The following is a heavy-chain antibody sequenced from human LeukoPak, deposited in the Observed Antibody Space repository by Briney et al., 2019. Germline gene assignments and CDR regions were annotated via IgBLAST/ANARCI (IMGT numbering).Heavy chain of an antibody. D-gene: IGHD3-10*01. CDR1: GFTFSSYA. V-gene: IGHV3-23*01. CDR2: ISGSGGST. J-gene: IGHJ4*02. CDR3: AKGSPNYYGSGSRGFDY. Sequence: GGSLRLSCAASGFTFSSYAMSWVRQAPGKGLEWVSAISGSGGSTYYADSVKGRFTISRDNSKNTVYLQVNSLRAADTPVYYCAKGSPNYYGSGSRGFDYWGQGTLVTVSS.